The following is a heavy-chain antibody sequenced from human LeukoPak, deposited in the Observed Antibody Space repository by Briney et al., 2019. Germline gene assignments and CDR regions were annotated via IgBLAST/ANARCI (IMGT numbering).Heavy chain of an antibody. Sequence: GGSLRLSCAASGFTFSSYGMHWVRQAPGKGLEWVAVISYDGSNKYYADSVKGRFTISRDNSKNTLYLQMISLRAEDTAVYYCAKDSGSSWPRFYYYGMDVWGQGTTVTVSS. D-gene: IGHD6-13*01. CDR1: GFTFSSYG. CDR3: AKDSGSSWPRFYYYGMDV. J-gene: IGHJ6*02. V-gene: IGHV3-30*18. CDR2: ISYDGSNK.